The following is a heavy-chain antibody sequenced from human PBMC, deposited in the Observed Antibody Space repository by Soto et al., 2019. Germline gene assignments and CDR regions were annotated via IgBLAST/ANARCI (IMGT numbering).Heavy chain of an antibody. J-gene: IGHJ4*02. CDR3: ARGLDTAMVSLDY. CDR1: GFTFSDYY. Sequence: GGSLRLSCAASGFTFSDYYMSWIRQAPGKGLEWVSYISSSSSYTNYADSVKGRFTISRDNAKNSLYLQMNSLRAEDTAVYYCARGLDTAMVSLDYWGQGTLVTVSS. V-gene: IGHV3-11*06. CDR2: ISSSSSYT. D-gene: IGHD5-18*01.